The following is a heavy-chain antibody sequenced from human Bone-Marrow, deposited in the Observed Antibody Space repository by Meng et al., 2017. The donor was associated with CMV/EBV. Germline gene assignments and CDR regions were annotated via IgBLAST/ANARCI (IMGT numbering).Heavy chain of an antibody. CDR3: ARAADEVAFSVMDV. D-gene: IGHD5-12*01. V-gene: IGHV1-18*01. J-gene: IGHJ6*02. CDR1: GYTFTSYG. Sequence: ASVKVSCKASGYTFTSYGISWVRQAPGQGLEWMGWISAYNGHTNYAQKLQGRVTMTTDTSTSTAHMELRSVRYDATAEYYCARAADEVAFSVMDVWGHGTTVTVSS. CDR2: ISAYNGHT.